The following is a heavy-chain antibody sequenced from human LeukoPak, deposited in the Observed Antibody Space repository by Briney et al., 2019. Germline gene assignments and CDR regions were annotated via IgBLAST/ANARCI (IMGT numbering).Heavy chain of an antibody. J-gene: IGHJ6*02. CDR1: GGSISSYY. CDR2: INHSGST. CDR3: ARGKGITIFGASYYYYGMDV. Sequence: SETLSLTCTVSGGSISSYYWSWIRQPPGKGLEWIGEINHSGSTNYNPSLKSRVTISVDTSKNQFSLKLSSVTAADTAVYYCARGKGITIFGASYYYYGMDVWGQGTTVTVSS. D-gene: IGHD3-3*01. V-gene: IGHV4-34*01.